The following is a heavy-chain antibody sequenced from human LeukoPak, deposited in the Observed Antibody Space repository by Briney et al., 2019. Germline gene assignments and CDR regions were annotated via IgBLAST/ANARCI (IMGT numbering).Heavy chain of an antibody. V-gene: IGHV3-23*01. CDR1: GFSFSIHA. Sequence: GGSLRLSCVASGFSFSIHAMNWVRQAPGKGLEWVSTIGAAGVETIYAASVTGRFTISRDNSKNTLYLQMNSLRAEDTAVYYCAKDNSPYSNSWLQFFQHWGQGTLVTVSS. J-gene: IGHJ1*01. D-gene: IGHD6-13*01. CDR2: IGAAGVET. CDR3: AKDNSPYSNSWLQFFQH.